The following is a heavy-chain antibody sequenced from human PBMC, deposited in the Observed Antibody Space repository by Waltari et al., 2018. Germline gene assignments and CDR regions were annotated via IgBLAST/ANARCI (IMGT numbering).Heavy chain of an antibody. CDR1: GYTFTSYA. Sequence: QVQLVQSGSELKKPGASVKVSCKSSGYTFTSYALNWVRQAPGQGLEWMGWINTNTGNPKYAQGFTGRFVFSLDTSGSTASLQISSLKAEDTAVYYCASEHSRGMDVWGQGTTVIVSS. CDR2: INTNTGNP. V-gene: IGHV7-4-1*02. J-gene: IGHJ6*02. CDR3: ASEHSRGMDV.